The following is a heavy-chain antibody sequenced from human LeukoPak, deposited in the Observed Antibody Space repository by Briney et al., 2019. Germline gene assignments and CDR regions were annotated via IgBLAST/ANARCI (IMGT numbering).Heavy chain of an antibody. CDR1: GFTFNTYP. D-gene: IGHD2-15*01. Sequence: QAGGSLRLSCAASGFTFNTYPMSWVRQAPGKGLEWVSAISSSGGSTYYADSLKGRFTISRDNSKNTLYLQVNSLRAEDTAVYYCAKRDCSAGSCHFDYWGQGTLVTVSS. J-gene: IGHJ4*02. CDR3: AKRDCSAGSCHFDY. CDR2: ISSSGGST. V-gene: IGHV3-23*01.